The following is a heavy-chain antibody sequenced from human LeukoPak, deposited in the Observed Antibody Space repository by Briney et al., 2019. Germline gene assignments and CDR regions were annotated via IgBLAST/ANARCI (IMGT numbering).Heavy chain of an antibody. D-gene: IGHD3-22*01. CDR3: ARDLGYYYDSSGYSYYYYYGMDV. CDR1: GGSISSGDYY. CDR2: IYYSGST. J-gene: IGHJ6*02. Sequence: KPSETLSLTCTVSGGSISSGDYYWSWIRQPPGKGLEWIGYIYYSGSTYYNPSLKSRVTISVDTSKNQFSLKLSSVTAADTAVYYCARDLGYYYDSSGYSYYYYYGMDVWGQGTTVTVSS. V-gene: IGHV4-30-4*01.